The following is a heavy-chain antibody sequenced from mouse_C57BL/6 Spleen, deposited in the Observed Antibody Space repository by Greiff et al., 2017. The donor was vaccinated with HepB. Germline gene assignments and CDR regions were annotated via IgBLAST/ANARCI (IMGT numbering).Heavy chain of an antibody. CDR3: AREDYGSSYFDY. V-gene: IGHV1-53*01. CDR2: INPSNGGT. J-gene: IGHJ2*01. CDR1: GYTFTSYW. Sequence: VKLQQPGTELVKPGASVKLSCKASGYTFTSYWMHWVKQRPGQGLEWIGNINPSNGGTNYNEKFKSKATLTVDKSSSTAYMQLSSLTSEDSAVYYCAREDYGSSYFDYWGKGTTLTVSS. D-gene: IGHD1-1*01.